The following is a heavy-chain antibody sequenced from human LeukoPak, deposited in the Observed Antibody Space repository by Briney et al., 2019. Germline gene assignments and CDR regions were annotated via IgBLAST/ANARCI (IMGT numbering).Heavy chain of an antibody. Sequence: SVKVSCKASGGTFSSYAISWVRQAPGQGLEWMGRIIPIFGTANYAQKFQGRVTLTTDESTSTAYMELSSLRSEDTAVYYCARFGAYYYGSGNYKDYWGQGTLVTVSS. J-gene: IGHJ4*02. CDR3: ARFGAYYYGSGNYKDY. V-gene: IGHV1-69*05. CDR2: IIPIFGTA. CDR1: GGTFSSYA. D-gene: IGHD3-10*01.